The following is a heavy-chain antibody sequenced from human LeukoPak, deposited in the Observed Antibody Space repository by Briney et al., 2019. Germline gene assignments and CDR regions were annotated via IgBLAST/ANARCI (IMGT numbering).Heavy chain of an antibody. Sequence: SETLSLTCTVSGGSINSHSYYWGWIRQPPGKGLEWIGSVYYDGTSYSNPSLKTRVGVFVDTSRDQFSLDLDFVTAADTALYYCVRHISTNTGYFDSCGQGTLVSVSS. CDR3: VRHISTNTGYFDS. CDR1: GGSINSHSYY. CDR2: VYYDGTS. D-gene: IGHD5-24*01. J-gene: IGHJ4*02. V-gene: IGHV4-39*01.